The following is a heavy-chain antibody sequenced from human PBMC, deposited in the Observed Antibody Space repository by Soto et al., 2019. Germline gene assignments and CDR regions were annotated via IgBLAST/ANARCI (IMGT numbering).Heavy chain of an antibody. CDR1: GFTFSSYG. V-gene: IGHV3-33*01. J-gene: IGHJ6*02. CDR3: ARDRTFYGSGSKGMDF. Sequence: QVQLVESGGGVVQPGRSLRLSCETSGFTFSSYGMHWVRQAPGKGLEWLAIIRYDGSNKYYGDSVKGQFTISRDNSNNTLYLEMNSLRAEDTAVYYCARDRTFYGSGSKGMDFWGQGPTVTVSS. CDR2: IRYDGSNK. D-gene: IGHD3-10*01.